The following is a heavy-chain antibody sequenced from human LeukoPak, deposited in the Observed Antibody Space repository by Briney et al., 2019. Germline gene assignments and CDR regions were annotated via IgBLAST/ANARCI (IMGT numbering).Heavy chain of an antibody. D-gene: IGHD3-10*01. J-gene: IGHJ6*02. CDR1: GFTFSSYA. V-gene: IGHV3-23*01. Sequence: TGGSLRLSCAASGFTFSSYAMSWVRQAPGKGLEWVSAISGGGGSTYYADSVKGRFTISRDNSKNTLYLQMNSLRAEDTAVYYCAKDPSYYYGSGSYYRSGMDVWGQGTTVTVSS. CDR3: AKDPSYYYGSGSYYRSGMDV. CDR2: ISGGGGST.